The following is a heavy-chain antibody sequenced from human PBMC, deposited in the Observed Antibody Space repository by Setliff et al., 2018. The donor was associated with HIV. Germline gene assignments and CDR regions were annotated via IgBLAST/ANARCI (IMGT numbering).Heavy chain of an antibody. V-gene: IGHV1-2*06. Sequence: ASVKVSCKASGYSFSGYYMSWIRQAPGQALEWMGRINPNNGATEYAQKFQGRVTMTGDSLTSTAYMELSRLTSADTALYFCARDEPKNTEAAPGYWGQGTLVTVSS. CDR3: ARDEPKNTEAAPGY. D-gene: IGHD7-27*01. CDR1: GYSFSGYY. CDR2: INPNNGAT. J-gene: IGHJ4*02.